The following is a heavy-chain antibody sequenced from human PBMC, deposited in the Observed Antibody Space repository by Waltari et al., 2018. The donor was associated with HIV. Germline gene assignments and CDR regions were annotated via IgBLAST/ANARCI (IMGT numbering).Heavy chain of an antibody. V-gene: IGHV3-21*06. D-gene: IGHD3-22*01. CDR2: VSGAGYDS. CDR1: GFPFRTYN. CDR3: ATDDGESWLESHFRH. J-gene: IGHJ4*02. Sequence: VRLVESGGGLVRQGGSQRLSCTASGFPFRTYNLAWVRHSPGKGLQWVSSVSGAGYDSKYAPSVNGRFTISRDNDRNILHLLMRNLTVGDTGVYYCATDDGESWLESHFRHWGQGSLVAVSS.